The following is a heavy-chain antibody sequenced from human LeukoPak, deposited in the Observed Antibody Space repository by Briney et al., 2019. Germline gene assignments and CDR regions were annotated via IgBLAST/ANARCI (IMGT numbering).Heavy chain of an antibody. Sequence: PGGSLRLSCAASGFSFSTTWMHWVRQVPGQGLVWVARITSDGTGISYAESVKGRFTISRDNAKDSLYLQMNSLRVEDTALYYCARDYSSSSGLDSWGQGTLVSVSS. V-gene: IGHV3-74*03. CDR1: GFSFSTTW. CDR2: ITSDGTGI. J-gene: IGHJ4*02. CDR3: ARDYSSSSGLDS. D-gene: IGHD6-6*01.